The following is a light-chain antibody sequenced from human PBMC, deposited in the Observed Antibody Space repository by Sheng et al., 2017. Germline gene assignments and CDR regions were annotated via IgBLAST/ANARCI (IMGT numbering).Light chain of an antibody. V-gene: IGKV1-39*01. CDR2: STS. J-gene: IGKJ3*01. CDR1: QRIGSY. CDR3: RQSFSTPFT. Sequence: DIQMTQSPSSLSASVGDRVTVICRASQRIGSYLNWYQQKPGKAPRLLIYSTSTLPSGVPPRFSGSGSGTDFNLTVTSLLPEDFATYYCRQSFSTPFTFGPGTKVDI.